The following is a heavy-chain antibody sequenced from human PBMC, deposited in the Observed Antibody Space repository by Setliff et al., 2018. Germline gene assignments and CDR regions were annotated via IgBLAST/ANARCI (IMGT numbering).Heavy chain of an antibody. Sequence: GESLKISCAASAFTFKNYWMSWVRQAPGKELEWVANIKVDGREKFYLDSVKGRFTISRDNAKKSVDLQMNSLRAEDTAVYYCATKAVAGTGGQGTLVTVSS. V-gene: IGHV3-7*03. J-gene: IGHJ4*02. CDR1: AFTFKNYW. D-gene: IGHD6-19*01. CDR2: IKVDGREK. CDR3: ATKAVAGT.